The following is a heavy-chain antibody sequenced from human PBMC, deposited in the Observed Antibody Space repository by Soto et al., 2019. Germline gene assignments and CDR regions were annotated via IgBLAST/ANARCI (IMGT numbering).Heavy chain of an antibody. CDR2: IYAGDSDT. CDR1: GYIFTNYL. J-gene: IGHJ4*02. Sequence: VESRKKYCSASGYIFTNYLIVWVRQMPWKGLEWMGIIYAGDSDTKYSPSFQGQVTISADKSIFTAYLQWSSLKASDTAMYYCASLSRLGPQGAFDYWGQGTLVTVSS. CDR3: ASLSRLGPQGAFDY. V-gene: IGHV5-51*01. D-gene: IGHD1-26*01.